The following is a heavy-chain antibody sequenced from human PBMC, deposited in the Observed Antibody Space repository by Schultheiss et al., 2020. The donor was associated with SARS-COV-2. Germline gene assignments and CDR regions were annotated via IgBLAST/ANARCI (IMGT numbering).Heavy chain of an antibody. D-gene: IGHD2-21*01. CDR1: GYTFTGFY. Sequence: ASVKVSCKASGYTFTGFYIHWVRQAPGQGLEWMGRINTNSGGTNYAQNFQGRVTMTSDTSISAAYMELSRLRSDDTAVYYCARIASRQNYYYYYGMDVWGQGTTVTVSS. CDR2: INTNSGGT. V-gene: IGHV1-2*06. J-gene: IGHJ6*02. CDR3: ARIASRQNYYYYYGMDV.